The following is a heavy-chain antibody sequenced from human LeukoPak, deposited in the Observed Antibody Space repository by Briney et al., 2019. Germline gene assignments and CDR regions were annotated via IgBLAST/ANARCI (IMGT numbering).Heavy chain of an antibody. CDR3: TTDENCSGGSCAPYGMDV. J-gene: IGHJ6*02. CDR1: GFTVSSNY. D-gene: IGHD2-15*01. CDR2: IYSGGST. V-gene: IGHV3-53*01. Sequence: PGGSLRLSCAASGFTVSSNYMSWVRQAPGKGLEWVSVIYSGGSTYYADSVKGRFTISRDNSKNTLYLQMNSLKTEDTAVYYCTTDENCSGGSCAPYGMDVWGQGTTVTVSS.